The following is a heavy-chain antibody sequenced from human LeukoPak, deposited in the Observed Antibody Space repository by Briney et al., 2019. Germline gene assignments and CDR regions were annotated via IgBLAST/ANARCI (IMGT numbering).Heavy chain of an antibody. J-gene: IGHJ4*02. CDR3: ATTIFGVVINDY. CDR1: GYTFSTYG. Sequence: ASVKVSCKASGYTFSTYGITWVRQAPGQGLEWMGWISTYNGNTYYAQKLQGRVTMTTDTSTSTAYMELSRLRSDDTAVYYCATTIFGVVINDYWGQGTLVTVSS. D-gene: IGHD3-3*01. V-gene: IGHV1-18*01. CDR2: ISTYNGNT.